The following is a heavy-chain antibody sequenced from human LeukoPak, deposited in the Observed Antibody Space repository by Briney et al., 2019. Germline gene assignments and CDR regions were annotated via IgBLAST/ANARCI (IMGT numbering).Heavy chain of an antibody. CDR1: GGSISSYY. D-gene: IGHD3-10*01. V-gene: IGHV4-59*08. CDR3: ARHRSSYYYGSGSYYNMVSYYYGMDV. CDR2: IYYSGGT. J-gene: IGHJ6*02. Sequence: SSETLSLTCTVSGGSISSYYWSWIRQPPGKGLEWIGYIYYSGGTNYNPSLKSRVTISVDTSKNQFSLKLSSVTAADTAVYYCARHRSSYYYGSGSYYNMVSYYYGMDVWGQGTTVTVSS.